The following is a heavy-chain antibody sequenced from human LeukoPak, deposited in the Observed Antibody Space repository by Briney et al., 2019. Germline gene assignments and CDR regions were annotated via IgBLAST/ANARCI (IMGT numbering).Heavy chain of an antibody. CDR3: AKDQRYWAV. CDR2: VSTSGVDT. Sequence: GGSLRLSCAASGFTFSSYEMNWVRQAPGKGLEWVSGVSTSGVDTYYADSVKGRFTISRDNSKNTLYPQMNSLRAEDTAVYYCAKDQRYWAVWGQGTTVTVSS. D-gene: IGHD2-15*01. V-gene: IGHV3-23*01. J-gene: IGHJ6*02. CDR1: GFTFSSYE.